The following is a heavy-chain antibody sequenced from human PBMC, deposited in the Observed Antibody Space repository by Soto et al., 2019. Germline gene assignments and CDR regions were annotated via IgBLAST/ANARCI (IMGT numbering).Heavy chain of an antibody. D-gene: IGHD5-18*01. V-gene: IGHV4-34*01. J-gene: IGHJ6*02. CDR2: FHPSGST. CDR3: ARGKPSGYRFGPRNFFYYGLDV. CDR1: NASSGDHY. Sequence: SATRSVTCPVVNASSGDHYWARISKSPDKGLEWIGEFHPSGSTDYNPSLKSRLTLSLDTSKNQFSLKVASVTAADTAVYFCARGKPSGYRFGPRNFFYYGLDVWGPGTTVTVSS.